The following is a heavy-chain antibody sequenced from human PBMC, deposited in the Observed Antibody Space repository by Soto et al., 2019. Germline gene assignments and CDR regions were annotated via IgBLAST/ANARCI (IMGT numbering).Heavy chain of an antibody. CDR1: GYTFTSYG. V-gene: IGHV1-18*01. D-gene: IGHD3-9*01. Sequence: ASVKVSCKASGYTFTSYGINWVRQAPGQGLEWMGGIQTDNDHASFAQKFEGRVTMTTDTSTRTVYMELRDLSSDDTAVYYCAKDLGSGYRFDYWGQGTPVTVSS. J-gene: IGHJ4*02. CDR2: IQTDNDHA. CDR3: AKDLGSGYRFDY.